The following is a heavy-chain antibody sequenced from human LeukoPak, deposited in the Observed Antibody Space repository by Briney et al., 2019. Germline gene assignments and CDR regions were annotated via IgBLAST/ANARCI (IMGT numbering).Heavy chain of an antibody. CDR2: TYYTGNT. CDR3: ASGSVVTALDQ. CDR1: GGSLTTYY. D-gene: IGHD2-21*02. J-gene: IGHJ4*02. V-gene: IGHV4-59*01. Sequence: SETLSLTCAVSGGSLTTYYWTWIRQPPGQALEWIGYTYYTGNTKYNPSLESRVTMSIDTSKNEFSLKIYSVNAADTAVYFCASGSVVTALDQWGQGTLVTVSS.